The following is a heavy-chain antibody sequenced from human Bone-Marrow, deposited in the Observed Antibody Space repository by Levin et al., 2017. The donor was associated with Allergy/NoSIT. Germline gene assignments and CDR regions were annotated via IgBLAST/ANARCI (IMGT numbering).Heavy chain of an antibody. Sequence: ASVKVSCKASGYTFTSYGISWVRQAPGQGLEWMGWISAYNGNTNYAQKLQGRVTMTTDTSTSTAYMELRSLRSDDTAVYYCARDPRLYYYGSGSYPTGGGDYYMDVWGKGTTVTVSS. D-gene: IGHD3-10*01. V-gene: IGHV1-18*01. CDR1: GYTFTSYG. CDR2: ISAYNGNT. J-gene: IGHJ6*03. CDR3: ARDPRLYYYGSGSYPTGGGDYYMDV.